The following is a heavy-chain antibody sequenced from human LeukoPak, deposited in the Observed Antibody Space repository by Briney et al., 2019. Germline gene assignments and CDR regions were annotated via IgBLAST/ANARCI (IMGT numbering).Heavy chain of an antibody. CDR3: ARGAYYAAY. J-gene: IGHJ4*02. CDR1: RFTFSSYT. Sequence: PGGSLRLSCAASRFTFSSYTMNWVRQAPGKGLEWVSYISSSSSTIYYADSVKGRFTISRDNAKNSLYLQMNSLRAEDTAVYYCARGAYYAAYWGQGALVTVSS. V-gene: IGHV3-48*01. CDR2: ISSSSSTI. D-gene: IGHD2/OR15-2a*01.